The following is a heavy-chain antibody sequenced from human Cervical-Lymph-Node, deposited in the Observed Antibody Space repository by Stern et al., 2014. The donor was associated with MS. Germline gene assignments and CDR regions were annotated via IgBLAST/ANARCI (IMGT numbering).Heavy chain of an antibody. V-gene: IGHV3-33*01. D-gene: IGHD1-7*01. CDR3: ARGNWNYEGMGY. CDR1: GFTFSNYG. Sequence: VQLVESGGGVVQPGRSLRLSCAASGFTFSNYGMHWVRQAPGKGLEWLAVIWLDGNKKYYADSVKGRFTISRDNSKNTLFLQMSSLTAEDTALYYCARGNWNYEGMGYWGQGTLVTVSS. CDR2: IWLDGNKK. J-gene: IGHJ4*02.